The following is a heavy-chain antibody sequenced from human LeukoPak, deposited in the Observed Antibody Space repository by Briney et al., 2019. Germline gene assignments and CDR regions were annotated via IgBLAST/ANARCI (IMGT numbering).Heavy chain of an antibody. CDR3: ARRAIAEGFDY. CDR1: GFTLSNYG. V-gene: IGHV3-33*03. J-gene: IGHJ4*02. D-gene: IGHD6-13*01. CDR2: IWYDGSDK. Sequence: GRSLRLSCAASGFTLSNYGMHWVRQAPGKGLEWVAVIWYDGSDKYYADSVKGRFTISRDSARNSLDLQMNSLRVEDTAVYYCARRAIAEGFDYWGQGTLVTVSS.